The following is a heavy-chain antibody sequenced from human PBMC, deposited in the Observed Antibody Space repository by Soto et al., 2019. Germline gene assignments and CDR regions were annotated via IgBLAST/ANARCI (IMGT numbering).Heavy chain of an antibody. CDR3: ARHDFYHRTFDI. Sequence: SDTLSLTCRFSGGSVGSGAYYWSWIRQPPGKGLEWIGYTLYSGRPIYNPSLQSLQSRVTISVDTSRNQFSLRLTSVTAADTALYYCARHDFYHRTFDIWGQGTLLTVS. CDR2: TLYSGRP. V-gene: IGHV4-61*08. CDR1: GGSVGSGAYY. J-gene: IGHJ3*02. D-gene: IGHD3-3*01.